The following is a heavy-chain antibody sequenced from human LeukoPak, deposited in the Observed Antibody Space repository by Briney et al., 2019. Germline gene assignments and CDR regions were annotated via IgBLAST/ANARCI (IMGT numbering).Heavy chain of an antibody. CDR1: GFTFSSYW. CDR3: ARVSLSGSYPYYYYYYMDV. J-gene: IGHJ6*03. D-gene: IGHD1-26*01. CDR2: IKQDGSEK. Sequence: PGGSLRLSCAASGFTFSSYWMSWVRQAPGKGLEWVANIKQDGSEKYYVDSVKGRFTISRDNAKNSLYLQMNSLRAEDTAVYSCARVSLSGSYPYYYYYYMDVWGKGTTVTISS. V-gene: IGHV3-7*01.